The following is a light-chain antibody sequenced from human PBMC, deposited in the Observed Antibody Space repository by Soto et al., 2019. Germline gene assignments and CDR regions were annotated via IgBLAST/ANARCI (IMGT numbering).Light chain of an antibody. V-gene: IGLV1-40*01. CDR1: SSNIGSNYD. J-gene: IGLJ1*01. Sequence: SVLTQPPSVTGAPGQMVTISCPGSSSNIGSNYDVHWYKHLPGTAPKLLIYGNSNRPSGVPDRFSGSKSGTSASLAITGLQAEDEADYYCQSFDSSLSGYVFGTGTKVTVL. CDR2: GNS. CDR3: QSFDSSLSGYV.